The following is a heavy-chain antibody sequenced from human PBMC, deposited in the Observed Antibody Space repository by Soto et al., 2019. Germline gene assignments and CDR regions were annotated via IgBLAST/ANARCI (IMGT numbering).Heavy chain of an antibody. J-gene: IGHJ3*02. V-gene: IGHV5-51*01. CDR3: ARLDTAMVKAAFDI. D-gene: IGHD5-18*01. Sequence: VSLRISCKGSGYSFTSYWIGRVRQMHGKGLEWMGIIYPGDSDTRYSPSFQGQVTISADKSISTAYLQWSSLKASDTAMYYCARLDTAMVKAAFDIWGQGTMVTVSS. CDR2: IYPGDSDT. CDR1: GYSFTSYW.